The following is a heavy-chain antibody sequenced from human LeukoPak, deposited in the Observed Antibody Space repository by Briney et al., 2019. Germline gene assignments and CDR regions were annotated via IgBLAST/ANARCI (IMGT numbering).Heavy chain of an antibody. J-gene: IGHJ4*02. D-gene: IGHD5-12*01. CDR1: GFTFSSYW. CDR2: INSDGSST. Sequence: GGSLRLSCAASGFTFSSYWMHWVRQAPGKGLVWVSRINSDGSSTSYADSVKGRFTISRDNAKNTLFLQMNSLRAEDTAVYYCASLSMVAPFDYWGQGTLVTVSS. CDR3: ASLSMVAPFDY. V-gene: IGHV3-74*01.